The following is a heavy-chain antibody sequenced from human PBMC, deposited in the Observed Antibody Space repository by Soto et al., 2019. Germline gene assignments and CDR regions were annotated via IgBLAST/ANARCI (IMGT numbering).Heavy chain of an antibody. CDR1: GFSLSTSGVG. D-gene: IGHD5-12*01. V-gene: IGHV2-5*02. CDR3: AHSSVVYSDYGYFDY. CDR2: IYWDDDK. Sequence: QITLKESGPTLVKPTQTLTLTCTFSGFSLSTSGVGVDWIRQPPGKALEWLALIYWDDDKRCSPSLKSRLTVTKDTSKNQVVLTMTNMDPVDTATYYCAHSSVVYSDYGYFDYWGQGTLVTVSS. J-gene: IGHJ4*02.